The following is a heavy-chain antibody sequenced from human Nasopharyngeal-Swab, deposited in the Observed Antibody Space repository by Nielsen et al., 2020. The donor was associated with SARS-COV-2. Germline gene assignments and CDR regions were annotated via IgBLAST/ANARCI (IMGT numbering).Heavy chain of an antibody. D-gene: IGHD2-2*01. Sequence: GGSLRLSCAASGFTFSRYWMSWVRQAPGGGLEWVANIKQDGSEKYYVDSVKGRFTISRDNAKNSLYLQMNSLRAEDTAVYYCARTVKLVGSTTCYDHWGQGTLVTVSS. CDR1: GFTFSRYW. V-gene: IGHV3-7*01. CDR2: IKQDGSEK. J-gene: IGHJ4*02. CDR3: ARTVKLVGSTTCYDH.